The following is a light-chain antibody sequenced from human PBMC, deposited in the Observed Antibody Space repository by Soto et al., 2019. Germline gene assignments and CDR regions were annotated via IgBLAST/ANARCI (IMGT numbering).Light chain of an antibody. CDR1: QGISSY. J-gene: IGKJ1*01. CDR2: TAS. Sequence: AIRMTQSPSSLSASTGDRVTITCRASQGISSYLAWYQQKPGKAPKVLIHTASTLQGGAPSRFSGSGSWTDFTLTISRLQSEDFATYYCQQYYTYPWTFGQGTKVEVK. CDR3: QQYYTYPWT. V-gene: IGKV1-8*01.